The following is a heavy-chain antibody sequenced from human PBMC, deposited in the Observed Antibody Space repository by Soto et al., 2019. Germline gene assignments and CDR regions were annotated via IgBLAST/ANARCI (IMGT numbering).Heavy chain of an antibody. V-gene: IGHV3-23*01. CDR3: AKDRGGVLAPSYFDY. J-gene: IGHJ4*02. CDR1: RFSFSDYA. CDR2: ISGSGGST. D-gene: IGHD3-10*01. Sequence: EVRLLESGGGLVQPGGSLRLSCAASRFSFSDYAMSWVRQAPGKGLEWVSAISGSGGSTYSADSVEGRFTISRDNSKNTLYLQMNSLRAEDTAVYYCAKDRGGVLAPSYFDYWGQGTLVTVSS.